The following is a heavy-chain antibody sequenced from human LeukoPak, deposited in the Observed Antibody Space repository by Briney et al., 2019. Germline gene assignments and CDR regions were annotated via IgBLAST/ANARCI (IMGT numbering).Heavy chain of an antibody. J-gene: IGHJ4*02. CDR3: ARVTSRPGAYGDHFDY. V-gene: IGHV4-39*02. D-gene: IGHD4-17*01. CDR2: IYYSGST. Sequence: SETLSLTCTVSGGSISGSSYYWGWIRQPPGKGLEWIGSIYYSGSTYYNPSLKSRVTISVDTSKNQFSLKLNSVTATDTAVYYCARVTSRPGAYGDHFDYWGQGTLVTVSS. CDR1: GGSISGSSYY.